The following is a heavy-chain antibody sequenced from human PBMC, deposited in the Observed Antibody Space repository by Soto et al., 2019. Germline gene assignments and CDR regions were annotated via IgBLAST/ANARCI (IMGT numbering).Heavy chain of an antibody. D-gene: IGHD6-13*01. CDR2: IDPSDSYT. J-gene: IGHJ4*02. Sequence: PGESLKISCKGSGYSFTSYWISWVRQMPGKGLEWMGRIDPSDSYTNYSPSFQGHVTVSADKSISTAYLQWNSLKASDTAMYYCARQAAAGRAAFDYWGLGTLVTVS. CDR1: GYSFTSYW. V-gene: IGHV5-10-1*01. CDR3: ARQAAAGRAAFDY.